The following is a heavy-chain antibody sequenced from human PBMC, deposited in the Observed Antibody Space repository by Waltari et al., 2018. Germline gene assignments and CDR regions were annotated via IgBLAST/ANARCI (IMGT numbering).Heavy chain of an antibody. V-gene: IGHV1-69*05. J-gene: IGHJ4*02. Sequence: QVQLVQSGAEVKKPGSSVKVSCKASGGTFSSYAISWVRQAPGQGLEWMGGIIPIFVTANYAQKFQGRVTITTDESTSTAYMELSSLRAEDTAVYYCAKDRTGPYSITALDSWGQGTLVTVSS. CDR3: AKDRTGPYSITALDS. CDR2: IIPIFVTA. D-gene: IGHD4-4*01. CDR1: GGTFSSYA.